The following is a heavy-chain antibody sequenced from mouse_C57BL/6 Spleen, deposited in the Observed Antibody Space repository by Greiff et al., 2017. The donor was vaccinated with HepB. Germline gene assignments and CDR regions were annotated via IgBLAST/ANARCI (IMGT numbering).Heavy chain of an antibody. Sequence: VQLQQSGPELVKPGASVKISCKASSYSFTGYYMNWVKQSPEKSLEWIGEINPSTGGTTYNQKFKAKATLTVDKSSSTAYMQLKSLTSEDSAVFYCACIYYGDLFDYWGQGTTLTVSS. CDR1: SYSFTGYY. CDR2: INPSTGGT. D-gene: IGHD2-13*01. J-gene: IGHJ2*01. V-gene: IGHV1-42*01. CDR3: ACIYYGDLFDY.